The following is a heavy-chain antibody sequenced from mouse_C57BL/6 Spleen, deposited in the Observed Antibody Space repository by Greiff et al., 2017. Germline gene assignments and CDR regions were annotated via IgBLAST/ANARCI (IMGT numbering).Heavy chain of an antibody. V-gene: IGHV2-2*01. CDR2: IWSGGST. Sequence: VMLVESGPGLVQPSQSLSITCTVSGFSLTSYGVHWVRQSPGKGLEWLGVIWSGGSTDYNAAFISRLSISKDNSKSHVFFKMNSLQADDTAIYYCARSSYAMDYWGQGTSVTVSS. J-gene: IGHJ4*01. CDR3: ARSSYAMDY. CDR1: GFSLTSYG.